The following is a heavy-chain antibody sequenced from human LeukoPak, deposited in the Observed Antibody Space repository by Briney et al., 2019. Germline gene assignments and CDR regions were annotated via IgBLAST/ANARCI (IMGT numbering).Heavy chain of an antibody. Sequence: SQTLSLTCAISGDDVSRDSFGWNWIRQSPSRGLEWLGSIYYESQWRNYYAISMKSRMTINPDTSKNQFSLHLSSVTPEDTAVYYCAGWRFGSWGQGTLVTVSS. CDR3: AGWRFGS. V-gene: IGHV6-1*01. J-gene: IGHJ4*02. CDR1: GDDVSRDSFG. CDR2: IYYESQWRN.